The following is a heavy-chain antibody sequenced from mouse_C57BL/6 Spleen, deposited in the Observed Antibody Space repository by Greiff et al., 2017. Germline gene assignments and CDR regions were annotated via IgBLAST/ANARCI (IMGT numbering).Heavy chain of an antibody. CDR2: IYPGDGDT. CDR1: GYAFSSYW. CDR3: ARLGYDYDDYAMDY. J-gene: IGHJ4*01. V-gene: IGHV1-80*01. Sequence: QVQLQQSGAELVKPGASVKISCKASGYAFSSYWLNWVKQRPGKGLVGIGQIYPGDGDTNYNGKFKGKATLTADKSSSTAYMQLSSLTAEDSAVYFCARLGYDYDDYAMDYWGQGTSVTVSS. D-gene: IGHD2-4*01.